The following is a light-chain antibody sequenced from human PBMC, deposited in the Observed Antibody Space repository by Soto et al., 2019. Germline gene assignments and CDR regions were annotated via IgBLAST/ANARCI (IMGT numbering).Light chain of an antibody. CDR2: GAS. CDR3: QHIYTAPP. V-gene: IGKV1-39*01. CDR1: QSIGNY. Sequence: DIQMTQSPSSLSAYVGNRVTITCRTGQSIGNYLNWFQQKAEKAPKLLIYGASSLQSGVPSRFSGSGSGTDFTLTLSSLQPEEFATYYCQHIYTAPPFGGGTKVEI. J-gene: IGKJ4*01.